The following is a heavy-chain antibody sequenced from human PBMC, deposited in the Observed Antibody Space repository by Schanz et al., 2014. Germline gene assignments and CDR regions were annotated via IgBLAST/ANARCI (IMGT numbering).Heavy chain of an antibody. V-gene: IGHV3-11*01. CDR3: VRDAYLQIRGTVFDS. CDR2: ISNTGTFI. Sequence: QVQLVESGGGLVKPGGSLRLSCAASGFTFSDHYMAWIRQAPGKGLEWVSIISNTGTFIYYADSVRGRFVISRENAKSYLFLQMKGLRAEDTAVYYCVRDAYLQIRGTVFDSWGPGNLVTVSS. D-gene: IGHD1-1*01. J-gene: IGHJ4*02. CDR1: GFTFSDHY.